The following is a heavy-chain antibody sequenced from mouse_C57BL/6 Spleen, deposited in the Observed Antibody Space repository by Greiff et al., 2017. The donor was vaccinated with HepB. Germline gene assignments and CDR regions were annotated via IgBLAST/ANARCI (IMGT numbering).Heavy chain of an antibody. D-gene: IGHD1-1*01. CDR1: GYTFTSYW. CDR2: IDPSDSYT. CDR3: ARGQGYGSSCFDY. J-gene: IGHJ2*01. Sequence: QVQLQQPGAELVMPGASVKLSCKASGYTFTSYWMHWVKQRPGQGLEWIGEIDPSDSYTNYNQKFKGKSTLTVDKSSSTAYMQLSSLTSEDSAVYYCARGQGYGSSCFDYWGQGTTLTVSS. V-gene: IGHV1-69*01.